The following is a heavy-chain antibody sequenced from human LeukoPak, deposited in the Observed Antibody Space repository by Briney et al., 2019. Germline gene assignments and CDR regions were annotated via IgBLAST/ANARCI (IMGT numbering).Heavy chain of an antibody. D-gene: IGHD5-18*01. V-gene: IGHV1-8*01. Sequence: ASVKVSCKASGYTFTSYDINRVRQATGQGLEWMGWMNPNSGNTGYAQKFQGRVTMTRNTSISTAYMELSSLRSEDTAVYYCARGAGYSREDFGFDYWGQGTLVTVSS. J-gene: IGHJ4*02. CDR1: GYTFTSYD. CDR2: MNPNSGNT. CDR3: ARGAGYSREDFGFDY.